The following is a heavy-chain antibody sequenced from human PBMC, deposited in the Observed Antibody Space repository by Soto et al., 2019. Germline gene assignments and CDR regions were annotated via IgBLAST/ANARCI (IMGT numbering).Heavy chain of an antibody. CDR2: IYYSGST. CDR1: GGSISSYY. J-gene: IGHJ6*02. D-gene: IGHD6-19*01. CDR3: ARDGRAGTGYYYYGMDV. V-gene: IGHV4-59*01. Sequence: PSETLSLTCTVSGGSISSYYWSWIRQPPGKGLEWIGYIYYSGSTNYNPSLKSRVTISVDTSKNQFSLKLSSVTAADTAVYYCARDGRAGTGYYYYGMDVWGQGTTVTVSS.